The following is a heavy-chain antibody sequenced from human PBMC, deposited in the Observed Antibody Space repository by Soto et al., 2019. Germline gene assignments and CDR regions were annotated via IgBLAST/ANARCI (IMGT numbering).Heavy chain of an antibody. CDR2: IYYSGST. D-gene: IGHD2-2*01. J-gene: IGHJ6*03. V-gene: IGHV4-39*01. CDR1: GGSISSSSYY. CDR3: ARLYCSSSSCYYYYYYMDV. Sequence: SETLSLTCTVSGGSISSSSYYWGWIRQPPGKGLEWIGSIYYSGSTYYNPSLKSRVTISVDTSKNQFSLKLSSVTAADTAVYYCARLYCSSSSCYYYYYYMDVWGKGTTVTVSS.